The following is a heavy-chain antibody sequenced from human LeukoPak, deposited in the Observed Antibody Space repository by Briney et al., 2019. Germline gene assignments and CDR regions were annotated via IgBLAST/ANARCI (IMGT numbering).Heavy chain of an antibody. Sequence: PSETLSLTCTVSGASISSYYWSWIRQPPGKGLEWIGYIYNSGSTNYNPSLKSRVTISVDTSKNQFSLKLSSVTAADTAVYYCARSGRYYESSGYYCVVYWGQGTLVTVSS. J-gene: IGHJ4*02. CDR2: IYNSGST. CDR3: ARSGRYYESSGYYCVVY. D-gene: IGHD3-22*01. V-gene: IGHV4-59*08. CDR1: GASISSYY.